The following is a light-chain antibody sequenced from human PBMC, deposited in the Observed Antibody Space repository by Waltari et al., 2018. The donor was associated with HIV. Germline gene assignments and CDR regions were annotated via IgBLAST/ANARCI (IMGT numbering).Light chain of an antibody. CDR1: SSHVGSDDL. CDR3: CSCPRSGIRYV. V-gene: IGLV2-23*02. CDR2: EVT. Sequence: QSALTQPASVSGSPGQSITISCTGTSSHVGSDDLVSWYQQHPGEAPQLIIYEVTKRPSGVSNRFSGSKSGNTASLTISGLQAEDEADYYCCSCPRSGIRYVFGTGTKVTVL. J-gene: IGLJ1*01.